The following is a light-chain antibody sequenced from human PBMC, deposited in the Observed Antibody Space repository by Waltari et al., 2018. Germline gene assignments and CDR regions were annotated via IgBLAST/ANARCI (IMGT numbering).Light chain of an antibody. CDR3: QQYYSYPYT. CDR1: ENVSKW. J-gene: IGKJ2*01. V-gene: IGKV1-5*03. CDR2: KAS. Sequence: DIQMTQSPSTLSASVGDRVTITCRASENVSKWLAWYQQKPGKAPKLLVYKASTLRSGVPSRFSGSGSGTEFSLTISSLQPDDFATYYCQQYYSYPYTFGQGTKLEIK.